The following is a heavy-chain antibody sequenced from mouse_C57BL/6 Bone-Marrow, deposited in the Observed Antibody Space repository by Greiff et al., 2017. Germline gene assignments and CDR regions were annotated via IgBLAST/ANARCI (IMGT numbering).Heavy chain of an antibody. V-gene: IGHV3-6*01. CDR1: GYSITSGYY. CDR2: KSYDGSN. CDR3: ARVGGYDVNAMDY. D-gene: IGHD2-2*01. Sequence: ESGPGLVKPSQSLSLTCSVTGYSITSGYYWNWIRQFPGNKLEWMGYKSYDGSNNYNPSLKNRISITRDTSKNQFFLKLNSGTTEDTATYYCARVGGYDVNAMDYWGQGTSVTVSS. J-gene: IGHJ4*01.